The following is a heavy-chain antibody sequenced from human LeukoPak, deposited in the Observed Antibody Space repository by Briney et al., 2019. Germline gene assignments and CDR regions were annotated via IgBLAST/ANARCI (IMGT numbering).Heavy chain of an antibody. CDR1: GHTFTSYG. Sequence: ASVKVSCKASGHTFTSYGITWVRQASGEGLEWMGWMNPNNGNTGYAQRFQGRVTLTRDTSISTAYMELSSLRSEDTAVYYCARGFLDYDSSDYAFSYYWGQGTLVTVSS. J-gene: IGHJ4*02. CDR2: MNPNNGNT. CDR3: ARGFLDYDSSDYAFSYY. V-gene: IGHV1-8*02. D-gene: IGHD3-22*01.